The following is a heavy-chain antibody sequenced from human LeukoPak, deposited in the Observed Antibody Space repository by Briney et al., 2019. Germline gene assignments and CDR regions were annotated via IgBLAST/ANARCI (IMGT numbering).Heavy chain of an antibody. J-gene: IGHJ4*02. CDR3: ARLYYHDSSGYFHPYFDS. V-gene: IGHV4-59*01. CDR1: GGSISSYY. CDR2: ISYSGST. Sequence: SETLSLTCTVSGGSISSYYWSWIRQPPGKGLEWMGHISYSGSTHYNPSLKSRVTISVDTSKNQFSLKLSSVTAADTAVYYCARLYYHDSSGYFHPYFDSWGQGTLVTVSS. D-gene: IGHD3-22*01.